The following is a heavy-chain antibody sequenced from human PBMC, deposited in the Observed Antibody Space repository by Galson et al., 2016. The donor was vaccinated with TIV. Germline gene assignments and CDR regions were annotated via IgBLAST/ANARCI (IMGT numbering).Heavy chain of an antibody. V-gene: IGHV3-11*01. CDR2: ISYSGSAK. D-gene: IGHD1-26*01. J-gene: IGHJ6*02. CDR3: ARYSGESYALDV. CDR1: GFTLSDYY. Sequence: SLRLSCAASGFTLSDYYMTWIRQAPGKGLEWLSHISYSGSAKYDADSMKGRLTMSRDIAKNSMYLGMSSLRAEDTAVDYCARYSGESYALDVWGQGTAVTVSS.